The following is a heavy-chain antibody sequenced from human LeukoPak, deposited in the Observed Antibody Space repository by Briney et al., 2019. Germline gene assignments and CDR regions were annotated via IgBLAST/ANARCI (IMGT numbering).Heavy chain of an antibody. Sequence: SETLSLTCTVSGGSISNYYWSWIRQPPGKGLEWIGRIYTSGSTNYNPSLKSRVTISVDTSKNQFSLKLSSVTAADTAVYYCARDPPTGGLSYWGQGTLVTVSS. CDR2: IYTSGST. D-gene: IGHD7-27*01. V-gene: IGHV4-4*08. J-gene: IGHJ4*02. CDR1: GGSISNYY. CDR3: ARDPPTGGLSY.